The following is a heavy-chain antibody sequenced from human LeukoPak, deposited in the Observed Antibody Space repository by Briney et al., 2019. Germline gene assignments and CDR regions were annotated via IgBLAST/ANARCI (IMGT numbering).Heavy chain of an antibody. D-gene: IGHD2-2*01. CDR3: AIISSSMY. J-gene: IGHJ4*02. Sequence: ASVKVSCKASGYIFTANYIHWVRQAPGQGLEWMGWINPNSGDTSYAQKFQGRVTMTRDTSISTAYMELSSLRSDDTAVYHCAIISSSMYWGQGTLVTVSS. CDR1: GYIFTANY. CDR2: INPNSGDT. V-gene: IGHV1-2*02.